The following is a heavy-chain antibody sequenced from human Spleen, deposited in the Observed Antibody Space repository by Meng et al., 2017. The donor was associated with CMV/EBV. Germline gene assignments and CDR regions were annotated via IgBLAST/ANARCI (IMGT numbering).Heavy chain of an antibody. D-gene: IGHD6-19*01. CDR3: ATPRAGFASGWSFDY. CDR2: INHVGST. Sequence: SETLSLTCTVSGGSISSSSYYWGWIRQPPGKGLEWIGEINHVGSTNYDPTLKSRVTISVDASKSHFSLKMTSVTAADTAVYYCATPRAGFASGWSFDYWGQGALVTVSS. CDR1: GGSISSSSYY. V-gene: IGHV4-39*02. J-gene: IGHJ4*02.